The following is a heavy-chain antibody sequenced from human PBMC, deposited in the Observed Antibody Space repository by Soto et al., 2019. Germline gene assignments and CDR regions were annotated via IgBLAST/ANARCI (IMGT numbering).Heavy chain of an antibody. CDR3: APVRNFDKLFSL. CDR1: GGSFSNYY. CDR2: INQGGST. V-gene: IGHV4-34*01. J-gene: IGHJ4*02. Sequence: PSETLSLTCAVYGGSFSNYYWSWIRQPPGKGLEWIGEINQGGSTTYNPSLKSRVTMSLDTSKSQYFLKLNSVTAADTAVYYCAPVRNFDKLFSLWGQGTPVTVSS. D-gene: IGHD3-9*01.